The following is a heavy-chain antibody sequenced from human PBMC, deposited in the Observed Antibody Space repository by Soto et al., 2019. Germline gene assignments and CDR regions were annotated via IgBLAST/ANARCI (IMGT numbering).Heavy chain of an antibody. CDR2: INYVGRTS. V-gene: IGHV4-59*12. Sequence: SETLSLTCTVSGDSMSGFYWSWIRQTPGKGLEWIGYINYVGRTSYYSPSLQSRVTISLDSSKNQFSLILSSVTAADAAVFFCARFRRNYFDYWGQGTQVTVSS. CDR1: GDSMSGFY. J-gene: IGHJ4*02. D-gene: IGHD3-10*01. CDR3: ARFRRNYFDY.